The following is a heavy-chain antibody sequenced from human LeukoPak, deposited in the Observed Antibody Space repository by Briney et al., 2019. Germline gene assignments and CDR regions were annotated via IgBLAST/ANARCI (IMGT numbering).Heavy chain of an antibody. CDR1: EFTFSKYG. CDR3: AKGARSSSGYTTD. D-gene: IGHD3-22*01. CDR2: ISFDINDR. J-gene: IGHJ4*02. V-gene: IGHV3-30*18. Sequence: GGSLRLSCAASEFTFSKYGMHWVRQAPGKGLEWVASISFDINDRKYAESVRGRFTISRDNSKNTLYLQMNSLKTEDTAFYYCAKGARSSSGYTTDWGQGILVTVSS.